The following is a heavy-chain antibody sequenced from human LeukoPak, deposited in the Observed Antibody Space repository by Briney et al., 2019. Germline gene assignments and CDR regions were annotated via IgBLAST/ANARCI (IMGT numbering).Heavy chain of an antibody. Sequence: GGSLRLSCAASGFTFSTNDMGWVRQPPGKGLEWVSAVRGSGSDTYFADSVKGRFTISRDNSKNTLYLQMNSLRAEDTAIYYCAKTSRGNSGYDSPFDYWGQGTLVTVSS. CDR2: VRGSGSDT. CDR1: GFTFSTND. V-gene: IGHV3-23*01. D-gene: IGHD5-12*01. CDR3: AKTSRGNSGYDSPFDY. J-gene: IGHJ4*02.